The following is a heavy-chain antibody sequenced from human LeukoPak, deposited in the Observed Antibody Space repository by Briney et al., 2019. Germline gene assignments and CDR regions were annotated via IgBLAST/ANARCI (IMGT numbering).Heavy chain of an antibody. CDR2: ISWNSGSI. D-gene: IGHD3-10*01. Sequence: GGSLRLSCAASGFTFGDYAMHWVRQAPAKGLEWVSGISWNSGSIGYADSVKGRFTISRYNAKNSLYLQMNSLRAEDTALYYCAKDIYGSGSMEYYFDYWGQGTLVTVSS. J-gene: IGHJ4*02. CDR3: AKDIYGSGSMEYYFDY. V-gene: IGHV3-9*01. CDR1: GFTFGDYA.